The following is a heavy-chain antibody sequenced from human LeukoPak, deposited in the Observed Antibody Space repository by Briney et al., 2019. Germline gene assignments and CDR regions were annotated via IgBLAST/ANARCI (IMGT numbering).Heavy chain of an antibody. CDR3: AREIRFLEWFVSVDI. V-gene: IGHV4-59*12. CDR2: VHYSGST. D-gene: IGHD3-3*01. Sequence: ASETLSLTCTVSGGSISSYYWSWIRQPPGKGLEWIGYVHYSGSTNYNPSLKSRVTMSVDTSKNQFSLKLSSVTAADTAVYCCAREIRFLEWFVSVDIWGQGTMVTVSS. CDR1: GGSISSYY. J-gene: IGHJ3*02.